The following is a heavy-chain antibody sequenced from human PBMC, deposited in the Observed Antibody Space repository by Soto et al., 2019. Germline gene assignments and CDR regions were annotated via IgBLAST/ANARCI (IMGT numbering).Heavy chain of an antibody. CDR2: IAGGGGGT. CDR3: VKVRPGFDS. V-gene: IGHV3-23*01. CDR1: GFTFSGFA. Sequence: GGSLRLSCAASGFTFSGFAMAWVRQAPERGLEWVSIIAGGGGGTYYADSVNGRFTISRDNSKNTVYLQMDSLRVEDTAVYYCVKVRPGFDSWGQGALVTVSS. J-gene: IGHJ4*02.